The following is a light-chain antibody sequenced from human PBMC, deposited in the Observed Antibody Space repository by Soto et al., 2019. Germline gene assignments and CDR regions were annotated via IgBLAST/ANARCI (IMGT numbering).Light chain of an antibody. CDR2: GAS. V-gene: IGKV3-20*01. Sequence: ETVLTQSPGTLTLSPGVRATLSCRASQTIRSNYLAWYRQTPGQAPRPLIYGASNRATGIADRFSGSGSGTDFTLIISRLEPEDVALYYCQQYGSSPWTFVQGTKVEIK. CDR1: QTIRSNY. CDR3: QQYGSSPWT. J-gene: IGKJ1*01.